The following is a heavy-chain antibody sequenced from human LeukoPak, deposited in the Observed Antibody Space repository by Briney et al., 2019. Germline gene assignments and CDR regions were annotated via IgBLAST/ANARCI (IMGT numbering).Heavy chain of an antibody. D-gene: IGHD3-22*01. J-gene: IGHJ5*02. CDR2: IIWNGGST. CDR1: GFNFDDYG. CDR3: ARDRYYDSFGYYTGDP. V-gene: IGHV3-20*04. Sequence: GGSLRLSCAASGFNFDDYGMSWVRQVPGKGLEWVSGIIWNGGSTGYADSVKGRFTISRDNAKNSLYLQMNSLRAEDTAVYYCARDRYYDSFGYYTGDPWGQGTLVTVSS.